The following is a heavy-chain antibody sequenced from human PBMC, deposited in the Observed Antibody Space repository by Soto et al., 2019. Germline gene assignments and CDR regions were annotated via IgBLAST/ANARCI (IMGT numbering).Heavy chain of an antibody. CDR2: IYYSGSN. CDR3: ARAFHDSSVYYYDWFDP. CDR1: GGSISSSSYY. V-gene: IGHV4-39*01. D-gene: IGHD3-22*01. J-gene: IGHJ5*02. Sequence: QLQLQESGPGLVKPSETLSLTCTVSGGSISSSSYYWGWIRQPPGKGLEWIGSIYYSGSNYYNPSLKSRDTISVDTSKNQFSLKLSSVTAADTAVYYCARAFHDSSVYYYDWFDPWGQGTLVTVSS.